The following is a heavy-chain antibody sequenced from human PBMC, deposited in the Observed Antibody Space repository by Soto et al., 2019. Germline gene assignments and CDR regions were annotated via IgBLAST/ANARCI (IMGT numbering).Heavy chain of an antibody. J-gene: IGHJ6*02. D-gene: IGHD4-17*01. CDR3: AKALGYGDYVEHGMDV. CDR2: ISGSGGST. Sequence: GGSLRLSCAASGFTFSSYAMSWVRQAPGKGLEWVSAISGSGGSTYYADSVKGRFTISRDNSKNTLYLQMNSLRAEDTAVYYCAKALGYGDYVEHGMDVWGQGTTVTVSS. V-gene: IGHV3-23*01. CDR1: GFTFSSYA.